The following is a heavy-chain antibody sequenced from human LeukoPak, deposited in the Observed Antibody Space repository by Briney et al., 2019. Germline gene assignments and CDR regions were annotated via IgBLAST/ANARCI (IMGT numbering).Heavy chain of an antibody. CDR2: IYYSGST. Sequence: SETLSLTCTVSGGSISSVDYYWSWIPQPPGKGLEWIGYIYYSGSTYYDPSLKSRVMISVDASKNQFSLKLSSVTAADTAVYYCARLGIDYDILTGYIPDAFDIWGQGTMVTVSS. D-gene: IGHD3-9*01. J-gene: IGHJ3*02. CDR1: GGSISSVDYY. CDR3: ARLGIDYDILTGYIPDAFDI. V-gene: IGHV4-30-4*01.